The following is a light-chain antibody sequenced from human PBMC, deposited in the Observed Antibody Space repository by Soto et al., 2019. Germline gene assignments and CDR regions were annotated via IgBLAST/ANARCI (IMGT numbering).Light chain of an antibody. CDR3: QQYGSSPRT. V-gene: IGKV3-20*01. Sequence: VLTHSPGTLSLSPGERATLSCRASQSVSSSYLAWYQQKPGQAPRLLIYDASSRATGIPDRFSGSGSGTDFTLTISRLETEDFAVYFCQQYGSSPRTFGQGTRVDIK. CDR2: DAS. CDR1: QSVSSSY. J-gene: IGKJ1*01.